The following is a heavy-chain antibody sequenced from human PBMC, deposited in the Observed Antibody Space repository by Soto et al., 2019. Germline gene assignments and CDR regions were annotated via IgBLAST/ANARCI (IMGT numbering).Heavy chain of an antibody. CDR3: AKSPIMVRGLILDY. CDR1: GFTFNNYA. J-gene: IGHJ4*02. Sequence: AASGFTFNNYALSWVRQAPGKGLEWVSGISSGGKTDYADSVKSRFTISRDTAKDTLPLQMNSLRAEDTAVYYCAKSPIMVRGLILDYWGQGPLVTVSS. CDR2: ISSGGKT. V-gene: IGHV3-23*01. D-gene: IGHD3-10*01.